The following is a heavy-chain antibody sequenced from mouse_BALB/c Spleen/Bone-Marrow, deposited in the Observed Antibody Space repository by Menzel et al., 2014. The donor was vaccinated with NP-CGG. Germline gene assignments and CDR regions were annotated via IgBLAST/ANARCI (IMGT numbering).Heavy chain of an antibody. Sequence: VQLKESGGGLVQPGGSRKLSCAASGFTFSSFGMHWVRQAPEKGLEWVAYINSGSSTTYYADTVKGQFTISRDNPKITLFLPTTSLRSEVTGMYYCARSGYYCSSPYYAMGYWGQGTSVTVSS. J-gene: IGHJ4*01. V-gene: IGHV5-17*02. CDR3: ARSGYYCSSPYYAMGY. D-gene: IGHD1-1*01. CDR1: GFTFSSFG. CDR2: INSGSSTT.